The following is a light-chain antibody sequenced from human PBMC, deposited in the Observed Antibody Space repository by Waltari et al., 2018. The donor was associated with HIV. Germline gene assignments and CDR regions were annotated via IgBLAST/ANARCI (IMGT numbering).Light chain of an antibody. J-gene: IGKJ1*01. V-gene: IGKV2-28*01. CDR2: LAS. CDR1: RCLLQTNGYNY. CDR3: MQSLQTPRT. Sequence: DIVMTQSPLSLPVTPGEPASLSRRSSRCLLQTNGYNYLAWFLRKAGQSTLLLIFLASNRAAGVPERFSGSGAGTDVTQNISRVEAEDVGVYYCMQSLQTPRTFGQGTKVEIK.